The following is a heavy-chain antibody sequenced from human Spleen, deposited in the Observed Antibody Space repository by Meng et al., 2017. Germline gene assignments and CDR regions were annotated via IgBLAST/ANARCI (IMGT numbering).Heavy chain of an antibody. J-gene: IGHJ5*02. D-gene: IGHD6-13*01. CDR3: ARYGTQYSSDWWRGWFDP. CDR2: IIPIFGTP. V-gene: IGHV1-69*13. CDR1: GYTFTSYG. Sequence: SVKVSCKASGYTFTSYGISWVRQAPGQGLEWMGGIIPIFGTPNHAQKLQGRVTITADASTSTAYMELSSLRSEDTATYYCARYGTQYSSDWWRGWFDPWGQGTLVTVSS.